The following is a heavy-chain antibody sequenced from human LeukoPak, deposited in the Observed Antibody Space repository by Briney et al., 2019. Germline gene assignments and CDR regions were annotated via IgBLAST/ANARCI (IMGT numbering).Heavy chain of an antibody. CDR1: GGSISSSSYY. D-gene: IGHD2-21*02. V-gene: IGHV4-61*02. CDR2: IYTSGST. J-gene: IGHJ4*02. CDR3: ARGVTWNYLNY. Sequence: SQTLSLTCTVSGGSISSSSYYWNWIRQSAGAGLEWLGRIYTSGSTNYNPSLKSRVTISLDTSRNQFSLQLSSVTAADTAVYYCARGVTWNYLNYWGQGTLVTVSS.